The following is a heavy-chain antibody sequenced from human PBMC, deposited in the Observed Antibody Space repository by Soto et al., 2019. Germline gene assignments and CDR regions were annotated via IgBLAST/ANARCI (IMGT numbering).Heavy chain of an antibody. D-gene: IGHD2-15*01. CDR2: IIPIFGTA. CDR3: ARDRCSGVSCYPLFDY. CDR1: GGTFSSYA. V-gene: IGHV1-69*01. Sequence: QVQLVQSGAEVKKPGSSVKVSCKASGGTFSSYAISWVRQAPGQGLEWMGGIIPIFGTANYAQKFQGRVTNTADESTSTAYMELSSVRSEDTAVYYCARDRCSGVSCYPLFDYWGQGTLLTVSS. J-gene: IGHJ4*02.